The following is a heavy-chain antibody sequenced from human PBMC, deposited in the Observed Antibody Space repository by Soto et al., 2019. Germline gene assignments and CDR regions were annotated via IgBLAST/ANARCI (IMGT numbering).Heavy chain of an antibody. V-gene: IGHV4-31*03. CDR1: GGSINSGGYY. CDR2: IYYSGST. CDR3: ARARLAMRAPGGFDY. Sequence: QVQLQESDPGLVKPSQTLSLTCTVSGGSINSGGYYWTWIRQHPGKGLEWIGYIYYSGSTYYSPSINSRATISVDTSKSQFSLRLSPVTDADTAVYYCARARLAMRAPGGFDYWGQGTLVTVSS. J-gene: IGHJ4*02. D-gene: IGHD2-2*01.